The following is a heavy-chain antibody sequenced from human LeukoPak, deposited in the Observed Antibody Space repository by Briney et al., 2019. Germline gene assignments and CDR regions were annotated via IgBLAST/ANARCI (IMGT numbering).Heavy chain of an antibody. J-gene: IGHJ4*02. CDR3: ARVNSSGWYCDY. D-gene: IGHD6-19*01. V-gene: IGHV4-39*07. Sequence: PSETLSLTCTVSGGSISSSSYYWGWIRQPPGKGLEWIGSIYYSGSTNYNPSLKSRVTMSVDTSKNQFSLKLSSVTAADTAVYYCARVNSSGWYCDYWGQGTLVTVSS. CDR2: IYYSGST. CDR1: GGSISSSSYY.